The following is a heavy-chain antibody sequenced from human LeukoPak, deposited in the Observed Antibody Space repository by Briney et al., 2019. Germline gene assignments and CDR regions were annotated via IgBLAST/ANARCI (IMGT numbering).Heavy chain of an antibody. J-gene: IGHJ4*02. Sequence: GGSLRLSCAASGFTFSSYAMSWVRQAPGKGLEWVSHTSTSGSTIYYADSVKGRFSISRDNAKNSLYLQMNSLRAEDTAVYYCARYRAVAGIRNFDYWGQGALVTVSS. CDR3: ARYRAVAGIRNFDY. CDR1: GFTFSSYA. D-gene: IGHD6-19*01. V-gene: IGHV3-48*03. CDR2: TSTSGSTI.